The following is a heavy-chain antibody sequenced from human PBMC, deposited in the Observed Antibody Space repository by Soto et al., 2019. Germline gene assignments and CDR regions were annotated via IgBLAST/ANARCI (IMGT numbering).Heavy chain of an antibody. V-gene: IGHV1-2*02. D-gene: IGHD1-26*01. Sequence: QLHLVQSGAVVKKPGASVTVSCSASGYPVTAYYMHWVRQAPGRGLEWMGGINPATGAAKYTQTFQGRVTMTRDTSTSTVFMELSGLTSEDTAVFYCAHRPIVGAAIWGQGTLVTVSS. CDR1: GYPVTAYY. CDR2: INPATGAA. J-gene: IGHJ4*02. CDR3: AHRPIVGAAI.